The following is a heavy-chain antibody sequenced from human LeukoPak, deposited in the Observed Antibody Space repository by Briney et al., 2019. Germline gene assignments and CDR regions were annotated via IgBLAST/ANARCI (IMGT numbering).Heavy chain of an antibody. V-gene: IGHV5-51*01. CDR1: GYSFTSYW. J-gene: IGHJ4*02. CDR2: IDPGDSDT. CDR3: ARGYYCSSTSCYTGFDY. Sequence: GESLKISCKGSGYSFTSYWIGWVRQMPGKGLEWMGIIDPGDSDTRYSPSFQGQVTISADKSISTAYLQWSSLKASDTAMYYCARGYYCSSTSCYTGFDYWGQGTLVTVSS. D-gene: IGHD2-2*02.